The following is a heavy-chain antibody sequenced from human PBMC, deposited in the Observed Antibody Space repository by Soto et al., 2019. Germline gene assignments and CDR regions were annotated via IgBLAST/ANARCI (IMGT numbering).Heavy chain of an antibody. CDR2: ILVGGST. Sequence: GSLRLSCAVSGFICSSYDMSWVRQAPGKGLEWVSTILVGGSTHYEDSVKGRFTISRDTSKNTAYLQMNSLTAGDTAVYYCAKATATAGGAFEICGQGTMVTVSS. J-gene: IGHJ3*02. CDR1: GFICSSYD. D-gene: IGHD2-21*02. V-gene: IGHV3-23*01. CDR3: AKATATAGGAFEI.